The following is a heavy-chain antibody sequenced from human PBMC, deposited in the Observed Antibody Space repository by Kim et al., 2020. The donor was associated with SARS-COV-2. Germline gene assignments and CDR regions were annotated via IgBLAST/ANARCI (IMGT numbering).Heavy chain of an antibody. Sequence: VYLRLSCAASGFTFSSYWMTWVRQAPGKGLEWVANIKQDGNQKYYVDSVKGRFTISRDNAKNSLYLQMNSLRAEDTAVYYCARDGDLYSSGKDAFDIWGQGTMVTVSS. D-gene: IGHD6-19*01. J-gene: IGHJ3*02. V-gene: IGHV3-7*01. CDR2: IKQDGNQK. CDR1: GFTFSSYW. CDR3: ARDGDLYSSGKDAFDI.